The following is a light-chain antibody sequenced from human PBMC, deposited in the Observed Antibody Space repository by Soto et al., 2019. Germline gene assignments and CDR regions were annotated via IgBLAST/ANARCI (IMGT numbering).Light chain of an antibody. CDR3: SSYTFSSTVV. J-gene: IGLJ2*01. V-gene: IGLV2-14*01. CDR2: EVS. CDR1: SNDVGGYNY. Sequence: QSALTQPASVSGSPGQSITISCTGTSNDVGGYNYVSWYQQHPGKGPKVMIYEVSNRPSGVSNRFSGSKSGNTASLTISGLQAEDEADYYCSSYTFSSTVVFGGGTKVTVL.